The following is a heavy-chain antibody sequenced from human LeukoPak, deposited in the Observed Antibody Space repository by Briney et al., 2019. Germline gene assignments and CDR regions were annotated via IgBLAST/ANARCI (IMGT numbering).Heavy chain of an antibody. J-gene: IGHJ4*02. V-gene: IGHV3-23*01. CDR3: AKGLLNVAAAGIDY. D-gene: IGHD6-13*01. CDR1: GFTFSSYA. CDR2: ISGSGGST. Sequence: GGSLRLSCAASGFTFSSYAMSWVRQAPGKGLEWVSAISGSGGSTYYADSVKGRFTISRDNSKDTLYLQMNSLRAEDTAVYYCAKGLLNVAAAGIDYRGQGTLVTVSS.